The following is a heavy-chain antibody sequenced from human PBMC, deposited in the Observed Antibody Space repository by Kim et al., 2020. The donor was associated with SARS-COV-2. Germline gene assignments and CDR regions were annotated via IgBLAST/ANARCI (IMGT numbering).Heavy chain of an antibody. CDR1: GYTFTRYY. CDR3: ARTYGSGSFPYYYYYGMDV. Sequence: ASVKVSCKASGYTFTRYYMHWVRQAPGQGLEWMGWINPNSGGTNYAQKFQGRVTMTRDTSISTAYMELSRLRSDDTAVYYCARTYGSGSFPYYYYYGMDVWGQGTTVTVSS. D-gene: IGHD3-10*01. CDR2: INPNSGGT. J-gene: IGHJ6*02. V-gene: IGHV1-2*02.